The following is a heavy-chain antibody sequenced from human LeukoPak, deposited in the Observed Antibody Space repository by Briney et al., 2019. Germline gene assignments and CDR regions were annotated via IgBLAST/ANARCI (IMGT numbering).Heavy chain of an antibody. V-gene: IGHV3-9*01. CDR1: GFTFDDYA. J-gene: IGHJ6*02. D-gene: IGHD3-9*01. CDR2: ISWNSGSI. CDR3: AKSPGYGYYYGMDV. Sequence: GRSLRLSCAASGFTFDDYAMPWVRHAPGKGLEWVSGISWNSGSIAYADSVKGRFTISRDNAKNSLYLQMNSLRAEDTALYYCAKSPGYGYYYGMDVWGQGTTVTVSS.